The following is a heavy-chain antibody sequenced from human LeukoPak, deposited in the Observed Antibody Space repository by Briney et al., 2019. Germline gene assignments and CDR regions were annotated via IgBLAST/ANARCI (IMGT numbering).Heavy chain of an antibody. J-gene: IGHJ3*02. V-gene: IGHV1-2*02. D-gene: IGHD3-22*01. CDR3: AREPEYYYDSSARYAFDI. Sequence: ASVKVSCKASGYTFTGYYMHWVRQAPGQGLEWMGWINPNSGGTNYAQKFQGRVTMTRDTSISTAYMELSRLRSDDTVVYYCAREPEYYYDSSARYAFDIWGQGTVVTVSS. CDR1: GYTFTGYY. CDR2: INPNSGGT.